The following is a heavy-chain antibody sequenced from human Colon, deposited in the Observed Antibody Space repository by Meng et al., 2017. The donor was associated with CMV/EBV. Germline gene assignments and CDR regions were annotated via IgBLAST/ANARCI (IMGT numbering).Heavy chain of an antibody. V-gene: IGHV4-39*01. CDR3: ALSSSWSFCDY. CDR1: GGSISSSSYY. J-gene: IGHJ4*02. Sequence: SETLSLTCTVSGGSISSSSYYWGWIRQPPGKGLEWIGSIYSTARATYYNPSLRSRVTISLDTSKNQFSLRLSSVAAADTALYYCALSSSWSFCDYWGQGTLVTVSS. D-gene: IGHD6-13*01. CDR2: IYSTARAT.